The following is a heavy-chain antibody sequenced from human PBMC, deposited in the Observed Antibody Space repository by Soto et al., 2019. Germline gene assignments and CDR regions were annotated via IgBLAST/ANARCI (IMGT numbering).Heavy chain of an antibody. J-gene: IGHJ3*02. CDR1: GGSFSGYY. V-gene: IGHV4-34*01. CDR3: ARGLYDSSLPGAFDI. CDR2: INHSGST. D-gene: IGHD3-22*01. Sequence: SETLSLTCAVYGGSFSGYYWSWIRQPPGKGLEWIGEINHSGSTNYNPSLKSRVTISVDTSKNQFSLKLSSVTAADTAVYYCARGLYDSSLPGAFDIWGQGTMVTVSS.